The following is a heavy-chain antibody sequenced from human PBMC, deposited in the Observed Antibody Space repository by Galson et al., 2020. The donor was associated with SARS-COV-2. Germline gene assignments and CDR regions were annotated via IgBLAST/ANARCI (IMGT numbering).Heavy chain of an antibody. V-gene: IGHV3-33*01. CDR2: IWYDGSNK. D-gene: IGHD3-10*01. J-gene: IGHJ3*02. CDR3: ARGSSSHAFDI. CDR1: GFTFSTYG. Sequence: GESMKISCEASGFTFSTYGMDWVRQAPGKVLELVAVIWYDGSNKYYADSVKGRFTISRDNSKNTLYLQLNSMRADDTAVYYCARGSSSHAFDIWGQGTMVTVSS.